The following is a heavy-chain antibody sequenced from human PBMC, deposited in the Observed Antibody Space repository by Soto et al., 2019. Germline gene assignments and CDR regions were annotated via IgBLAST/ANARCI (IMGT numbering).Heavy chain of an antibody. Sequence: PGESLKISCQTSGYSFTSYWIGWVRQMPGKGLEWMGIIYPGDSDTRYSPSFQGQVTISADKSISTAYLQWSSLKASDTAMYYCAKTSRITIFGVADFWFDPWGQGTLVTVSS. D-gene: IGHD3-3*01. CDR3: AKTSRITIFGVADFWFDP. J-gene: IGHJ5*02. CDR1: GYSFTSYW. CDR2: IYPGDSDT. V-gene: IGHV5-51*01.